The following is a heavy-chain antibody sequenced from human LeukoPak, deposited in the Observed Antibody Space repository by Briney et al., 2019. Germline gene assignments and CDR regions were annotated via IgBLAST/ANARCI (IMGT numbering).Heavy chain of an antibody. CDR2: ITNSGDFV. V-gene: IGHV3-11*01. Sequence: GGSLRLSCAASGFRFSGHYMSWIRQAPGKGLEWISYITNSGDFVNYADSVKGRFTISKDNAKNSLYLQMNSLRAEDTAVYYCAREARATPDFWGQGTVVTVSS. D-gene: IGHD1-26*01. J-gene: IGHJ4*02. CDR1: GFRFSGHY. CDR3: AREARATPDF.